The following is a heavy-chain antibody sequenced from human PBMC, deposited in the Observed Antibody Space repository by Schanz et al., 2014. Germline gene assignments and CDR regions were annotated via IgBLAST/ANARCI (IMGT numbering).Heavy chain of an antibody. CDR2: INPNSGGT. CDR3: ARGWGYDALTGYVF. D-gene: IGHD3-9*01. Sequence: QVQLVQSGAEVKKPGASVRVSCKASGYTFTGYYMNWVRQAPGQGLEWMGWINPNSGGTDYAQKFQDRVTMTTDTSTSTAYMELRSLRSDDTAVYYCARGWGYDALTGYVFWGQGTLVTVSS. V-gene: IGHV1-2*02. J-gene: IGHJ4*02. CDR1: GYTFTGYY.